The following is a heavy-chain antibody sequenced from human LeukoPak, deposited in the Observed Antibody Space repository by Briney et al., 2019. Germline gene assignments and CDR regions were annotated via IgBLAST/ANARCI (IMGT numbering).Heavy chain of an antibody. J-gene: IGHJ5*02. D-gene: IGHD5-24*01. CDR1: GYTFTSYY. Sequence: AASVKVSCKASGYTFTSYYMHWVRQAPGQGLEWMGWINPNSGGTNYAQKFQGRVTMTRDTSISTAYMELSRLRSDDTAVYYCARDPSTGGYKWGHHWGQGTLVTVSS. CDR3: ARDPSTGGYKWGHH. CDR2: INPNSGGT. V-gene: IGHV1-2*02.